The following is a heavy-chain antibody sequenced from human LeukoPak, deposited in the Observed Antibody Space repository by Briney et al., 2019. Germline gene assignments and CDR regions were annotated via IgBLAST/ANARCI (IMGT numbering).Heavy chain of an antibody. V-gene: IGHV3-49*04. Sequence: GGSLRLSCTTSGFTFGDYGLNWVRQPPGEGLEWVGLNRGKAYGGTTEYAASVKGRFTISRDDSKSIAYLQMNSLKTEDTAVYYCSRQNYMDVWGKGTTVTVSS. CDR3: SRQNYMDV. CDR1: GFTFGDYG. J-gene: IGHJ6*03. CDR2: NRGKAYGGTT.